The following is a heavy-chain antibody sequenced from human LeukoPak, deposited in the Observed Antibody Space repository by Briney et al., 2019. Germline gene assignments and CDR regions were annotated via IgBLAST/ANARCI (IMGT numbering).Heavy chain of an antibody. CDR1: GGSISSSSYY. CDR2: IYNSGST. Sequence: SETLSLTCTVSGGSISSSSYYWSWIRQPPGKGLEWIGYIYNSGSTNYNPSLKSRVTISVDTSKNQFSLKLSSVTAADTAVYYCASVGDTYSSGWSDAFDIWGQGTMVTVSS. V-gene: IGHV4-61*01. D-gene: IGHD6-19*01. J-gene: IGHJ3*02. CDR3: ASVGDTYSSGWSDAFDI.